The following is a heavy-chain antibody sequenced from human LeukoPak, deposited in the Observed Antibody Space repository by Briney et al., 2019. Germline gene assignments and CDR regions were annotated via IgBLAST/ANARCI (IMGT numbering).Heavy chain of an antibody. V-gene: IGHV1-69*05. CDR3: ARDPQGGDFWSGYYGD. J-gene: IGHJ4*02. CDR2: IIPIFGTA. Sequence: SVKVSCKASGGTFSSYAISWVRQAPGQGLEWMGGIIPIFGTANYAQKFQGRVTITTDESTSTAYMELSSLRSENTAVYYCARDPQGGDFWSGYYGDWGQGTLVTVSS. CDR1: GGTFSSYA. D-gene: IGHD3-3*01.